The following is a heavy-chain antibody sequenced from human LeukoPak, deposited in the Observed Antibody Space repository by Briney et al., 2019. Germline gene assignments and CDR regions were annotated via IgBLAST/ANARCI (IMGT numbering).Heavy chain of an antibody. J-gene: IGHJ4*02. CDR2: IRFNGAFR. D-gene: IGHD5-18*01. CDR1: GFTFSSHG. Sequence: GGSLRLSCAASGFTFSSHGMYWVRQAPGKGLEWLSFIRFNGAFRYYVDSVKGRFTISRDNSKNTLYLQMNSLRAEDTAVYYCAKIPSGDTAKVWGQGTLVTVSS. CDR3: AKIPSGDTAKV. V-gene: IGHV3-30*02.